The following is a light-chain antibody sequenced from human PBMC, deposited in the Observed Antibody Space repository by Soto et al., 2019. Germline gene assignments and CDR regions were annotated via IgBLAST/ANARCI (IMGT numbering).Light chain of an antibody. Sequence: EIVLTQSPGTPPLSPGERATLSCRASQSVSSSYLAWYQQKPGEAPRLLIYGASSRATGIPDRLSGSGFGTDFTLTISRLEPEDFAVYYCQQYGSSPLTFGQGTKVEIK. CDR3: QQYGSSPLT. J-gene: IGKJ1*01. CDR1: QSVSSSY. CDR2: GAS. V-gene: IGKV3-20*01.